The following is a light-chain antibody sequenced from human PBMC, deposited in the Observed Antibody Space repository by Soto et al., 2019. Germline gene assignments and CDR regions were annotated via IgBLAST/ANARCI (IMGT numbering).Light chain of an antibody. CDR1: QSVLYSSNNKNY. CDR2: WAS. Sequence: DIVMTQSPDSLAVSLGERATINCKSSQSVLYSSNNKNYLAWYQQKPGQPPKLLIYWASTRESGVPDRFSGSGSETDFTLTISSLQAEDVAVYYCQQYHSTPLTFGPGTKVDIK. J-gene: IGKJ3*01. V-gene: IGKV4-1*01. CDR3: QQYHSTPLT.